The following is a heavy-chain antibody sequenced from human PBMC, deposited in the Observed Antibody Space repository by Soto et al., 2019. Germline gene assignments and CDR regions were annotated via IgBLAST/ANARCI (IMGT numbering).Heavy chain of an antibody. Sequence: QVQLVESGGGVVQPGRSLRLSCAASGFTFSSYGMHWVRQAPGKGLEWVAVISYDGSNKYYADSVKGRFTISRDNSKNTLYLQMNSLSAEDTAVYYCAQDRDIVVVVAALQHWGQGTLVTVSS. J-gene: IGHJ1*01. CDR2: ISYDGSNK. CDR3: AQDRDIVVVVAALQH. CDR1: GFTFSSYG. V-gene: IGHV3-30*18. D-gene: IGHD2-15*01.